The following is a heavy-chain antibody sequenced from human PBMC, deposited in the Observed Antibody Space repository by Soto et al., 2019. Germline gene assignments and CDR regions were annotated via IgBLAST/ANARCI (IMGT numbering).Heavy chain of an antibody. CDR1: GGTFSSYA. D-gene: IGHD3-16*02. CDR3: ARVSSLGELSHSDY. J-gene: IGHJ4*02. CDR2: IIPIFGTA. V-gene: IGHV1-69*06. Sequence: GASVKVSCKASGGTFSSYAISWVRQAPGQGLEWMGGIIPIFGTANYAQKFQGRVTITADKSTSTAYMELSSLRSEDTAVYYCARVSSLGELSHSDYWGQGTLVTVSS.